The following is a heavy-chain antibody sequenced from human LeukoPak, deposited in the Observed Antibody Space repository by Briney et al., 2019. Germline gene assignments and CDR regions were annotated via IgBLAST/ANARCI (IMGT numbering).Heavy chain of an antibody. Sequence: GGSLRLSCAGSGFTFSSYSMHWVRQAPGKGLEWVSFISSSGGYIYYADSVKGRFTISRDNAKNSLYLQMNSLRAEDTAVYYCARVPYYDILTGYSDYWGQGTLVTVSS. CDR2: ISSSGGYI. V-gene: IGHV3-21*01. CDR1: GFTFSSYS. D-gene: IGHD3-9*01. J-gene: IGHJ4*02. CDR3: ARVPYYDILTGYSDY.